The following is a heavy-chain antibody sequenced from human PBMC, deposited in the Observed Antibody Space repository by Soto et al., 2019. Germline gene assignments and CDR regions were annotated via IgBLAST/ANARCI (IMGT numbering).Heavy chain of an antibody. CDR1: EDTFTDYY. J-gene: IGHJ4*02. CDR2: INPISAGT. Sequence: ASVKVSCKTPEDTFTDYYIHWVRKAPGQGLEWMGWINPISAGTIYAQTFQGRVTMTRDTSMSTAYLDLSSLRSDDTAVYYCARAQPSPYGALRVSPLVHWGQGTLVTVSS. D-gene: IGHD4-17*01. CDR3: ARAQPSPYGALRVSPLVH. V-gene: IGHV1-2*02.